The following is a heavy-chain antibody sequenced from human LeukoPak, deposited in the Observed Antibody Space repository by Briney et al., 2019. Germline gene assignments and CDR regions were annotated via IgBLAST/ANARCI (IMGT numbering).Heavy chain of an antibody. Sequence: ASVKVSCKASGYTFTGYYMHWVRQAPGQGLEWMGRINPNSGGTNYAQKFQGRVTMTRDTSISTAYMELSRLRSDDTAVYFCARDQGSLTRSWYTGYWGQGTQVTVSS. CDR2: INPNSGGT. V-gene: IGHV1-2*06. CDR1: GYTFTGYY. J-gene: IGHJ4*02. D-gene: IGHD6-13*01. CDR3: ARDQGSLTRSWYTGY.